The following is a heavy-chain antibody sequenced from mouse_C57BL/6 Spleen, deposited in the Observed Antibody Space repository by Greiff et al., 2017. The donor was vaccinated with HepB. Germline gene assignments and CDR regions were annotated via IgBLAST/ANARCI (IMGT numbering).Heavy chain of an antibody. CDR3: ALMLSSCGLAY. Sequence: EVQLQQSGAELVRPGASVKLSCTASGFNIKDYYMHWVKQRPEQSLEWIGGIDPDDGGTEYDPKFQGKATMTADKSSNTAYMQLSSLTSADSAVYYCALMLSSCGLAYWGQGTLVTVSA. CDR2: IDPDDGGT. D-gene: IGHD2-3*01. V-gene: IGHV14-1*01. J-gene: IGHJ3*01. CDR1: GFNIKDYY.